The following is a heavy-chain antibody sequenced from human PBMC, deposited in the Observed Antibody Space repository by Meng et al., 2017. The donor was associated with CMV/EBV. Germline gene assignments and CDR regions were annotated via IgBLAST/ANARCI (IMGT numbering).Heavy chain of an antibody. Sequence: ASVKVSCKASGYTFTSYGISWARQAPGQGLEWMGWISAYNGNTNYAQKLQGRVTMTTDTSTSTAYMELRSLRSDDTAVYYCARQCEWGGGSCYGYYYYGMDVWGQGTTVTVSS. J-gene: IGHJ6*02. CDR2: ISAYNGNT. V-gene: IGHV1-18*01. CDR1: GYTFTSYG. D-gene: IGHD2-15*01. CDR3: ARQCEWGGGSCYGYYYYGMDV.